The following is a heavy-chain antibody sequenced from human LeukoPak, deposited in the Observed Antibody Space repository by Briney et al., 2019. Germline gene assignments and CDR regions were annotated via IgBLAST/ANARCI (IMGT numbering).Heavy chain of an antibody. J-gene: IGHJ3*02. CDR3: ARGYYDSSGYSNTFDI. V-gene: IGHV4-59*01. CDR1: GASISTSY. D-gene: IGHD3-22*01. CDR2: IYYTGNT. Sequence: SETLSLTCTVLGASISTSYWSWIRQPPGKGLEWIGYIYYTGNTNYNPSLKSRVTISVDTSKNQFSLKLSSVTAADTAVYYCARGYYDSSGYSNTFDIWGQGTMVTVSS.